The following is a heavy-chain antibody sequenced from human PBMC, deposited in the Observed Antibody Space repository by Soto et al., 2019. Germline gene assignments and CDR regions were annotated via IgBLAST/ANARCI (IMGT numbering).Heavy chain of an antibody. V-gene: IGHV5-51*01. D-gene: IGHD3-22*01. CDR3: ARLNYYDSSGPLNYGMDV. Sequence: PGESLKIACKGTGCNFASYWIVWVRQMPGTGEEWMGIIYPGDSDTRYSPSFQGQVTISADKSISTAYLQWSSLKASDTAMYYCARLNYYDSSGPLNYGMDVWGQGTTVTVSS. J-gene: IGHJ6*02. CDR2: IYPGDSDT. CDR1: GCNFASYW.